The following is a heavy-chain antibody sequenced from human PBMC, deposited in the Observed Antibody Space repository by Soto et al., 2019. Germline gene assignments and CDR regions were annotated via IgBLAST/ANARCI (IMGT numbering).Heavy chain of an antibody. V-gene: IGHV3-23*01. CDR2: ISGSGGST. CDR3: AKDPDPYSSGWYGLGFDP. J-gene: IGHJ5*02. D-gene: IGHD6-19*01. CDR1: GFTFSSYA. Sequence: GGSLRLSCAASGFTFSSYAMSWVRQAPGKGLEWVSAISGSGGSTYYADSVKGRFTISRDNSKNTLYLQMNSLRAEDTAVYYCAKDPDPYSSGWYGLGFDPWGQGTLVTVSS.